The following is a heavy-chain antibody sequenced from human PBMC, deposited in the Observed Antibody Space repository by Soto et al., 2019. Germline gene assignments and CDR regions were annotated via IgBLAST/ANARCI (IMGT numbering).Heavy chain of an antibody. V-gene: IGHV1-69*01. Sequence: QVQLVQSGAEVKKPGSSVKVSCKASGGTFSSYAISWVRQAPGQGLEWMGGIIPIFGTANYAQKFQGRVTITADESTSTADMELGSLRSEDTAVYYCAREGDYGGNPAPFDCWGQGTLVTVSS. CDR1: GGTFSSYA. J-gene: IGHJ4*02. CDR3: AREGDYGGNPAPFDC. CDR2: IIPIFGTA. D-gene: IGHD4-17*01.